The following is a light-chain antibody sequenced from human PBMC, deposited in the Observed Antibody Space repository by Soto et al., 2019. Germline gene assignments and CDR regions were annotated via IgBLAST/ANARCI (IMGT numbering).Light chain of an antibody. CDR2: AAS. CDR1: QSVSVNS. CDR3: QQYGGSPFT. J-gene: IGKJ3*01. Sequence: EIVLTQSPGTLSLSPGERATLSCRASQSVSVNSLAWYQQKGGQAPRLLIYAASTRATGVPDRFSGTGSGTDFALTISRLETDDSAVYYCQQYGGSPFTFGPGTKED. V-gene: IGKV3-20*01.